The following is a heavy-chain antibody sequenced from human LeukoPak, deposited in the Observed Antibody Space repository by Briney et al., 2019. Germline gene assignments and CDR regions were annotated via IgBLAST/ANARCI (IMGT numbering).Heavy chain of an antibody. V-gene: IGHV3-11*04. J-gene: IGHJ6*04. Sequence: TGGSLRLSCAASGFIFSDYYMSWIRQPPGKGLEWISYISNTGSAIYYADSVKGRFTISRDNAKNSLYLQMNSLRAEDTAVYYCAELGITMIGGVWGKGTTVTISS. CDR1: GFIFSDYY. CDR3: AELGITMIGGV. CDR2: ISNTGSAI. D-gene: IGHD3-10*02.